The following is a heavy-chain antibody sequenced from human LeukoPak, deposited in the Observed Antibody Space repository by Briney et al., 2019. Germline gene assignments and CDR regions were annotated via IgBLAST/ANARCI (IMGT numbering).Heavy chain of an antibody. V-gene: IGHV4-59*08. CDR3: ASLYYYGSGNNWFDP. D-gene: IGHD3-10*01. CDR1: GGSISSYY. CDR2: IYYSGST. Sequence: PSETLSLTCTVSGGSISSYYWSWIRQPPGKGPEWIGYIYYSGSTNYNPPLKSRVTISVDTSRNQFSLKLSSVTAADTAVYYCASLYYYGSGNNWFDPWGQGTLVTVSS. J-gene: IGHJ5*02.